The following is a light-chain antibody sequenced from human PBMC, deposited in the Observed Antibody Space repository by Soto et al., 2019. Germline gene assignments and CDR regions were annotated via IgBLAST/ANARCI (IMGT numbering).Light chain of an antibody. V-gene: IGLV2-14*01. Sequence: QSALTQPASVSGSPGQSITISCTGTSSDDGSYNYVSWYQQHPGKAPKLRIYEVSNRPSGVSNRFSGSKSGNTASLTVSGLQAEDEAHYYGSTYTSIRTQVFGGGTQLPVL. CDR1: SSDDGSYNY. J-gene: IGLJ3*02. CDR2: EVS. CDR3: STYTSIRTQV.